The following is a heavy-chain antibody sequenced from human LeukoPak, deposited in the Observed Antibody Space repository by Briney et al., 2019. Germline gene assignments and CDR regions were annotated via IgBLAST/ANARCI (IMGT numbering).Heavy chain of an antibody. J-gene: IGHJ4*02. Sequence: GGSLRLSCAASGFTFSSYWMSWVRQAPGKGLECVANIKQDGSEKYYVDSVKGRFTISRDNAKNSLYLQMNSLRAEDTAVYYCARDVGLAAAVIYYFDYWGQGTLVTVSS. V-gene: IGHV3-7*01. CDR2: IKQDGSEK. CDR1: GFTFSSYW. CDR3: ARDVGLAAAVIYYFDY. D-gene: IGHD6-13*01.